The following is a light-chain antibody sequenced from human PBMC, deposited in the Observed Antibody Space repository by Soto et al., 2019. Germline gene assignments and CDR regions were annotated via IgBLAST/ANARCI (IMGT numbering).Light chain of an antibody. CDR2: GAS. V-gene: IGKV3-20*01. Sequence: DIVLTQSPGTLSLSPGERATLSCRASQSVSSNYLAWYQQKPGQAPRLLIYGASTRATGVPDRFSGSGSGTDFTLTISRLEPEDFDVYHCQQYGSLSWTFGQGTKVDIK. J-gene: IGKJ1*01. CDR3: QQYGSLSWT. CDR1: QSVSSNY.